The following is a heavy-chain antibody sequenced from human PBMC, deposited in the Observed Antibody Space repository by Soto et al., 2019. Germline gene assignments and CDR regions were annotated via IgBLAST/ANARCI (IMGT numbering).Heavy chain of an antibody. Sequence: EVHLVESGGGLVQPGGSLRLSCAASGFTFSDHYMDWVRLAPGKGLEWVGRIKNKANSYTTQYAASVKGRFTISRDDSKNSLHLQMDSLKTEDTAVYFCSTKVNIGTTRSDYWGQGSLVTVSS. J-gene: IGHJ4*02. CDR3: STKVNIGTTRSDY. CDR1: GFTFSDHY. D-gene: IGHD5-12*01. CDR2: IKNKANSYTT. V-gene: IGHV3-72*01.